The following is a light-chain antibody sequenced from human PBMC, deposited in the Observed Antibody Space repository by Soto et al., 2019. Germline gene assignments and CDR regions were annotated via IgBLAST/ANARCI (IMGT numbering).Light chain of an antibody. CDR3: QHYNSYSEA. CDR2: KAS. J-gene: IGKJ1*01. V-gene: IGKV1-5*03. CDR1: QTISSR. Sequence: DIQLTQSPSTLSAFVGDRVTLTCRASQTISSRLAWYQQKPGKAPKLLIYKASTLKSGVPSRFSGSGSGTEFTLTISSLQPDDFATYYCQHYNSYSEAFGQGTNVDIK.